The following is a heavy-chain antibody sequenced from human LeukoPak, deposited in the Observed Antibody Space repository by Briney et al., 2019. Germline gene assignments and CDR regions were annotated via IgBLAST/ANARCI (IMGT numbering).Heavy chain of an antibody. Sequence: ASVKVSCKTSGYTFNIFAITWVRQAPGQGLEWMGWINPHSGNTNSAQKVKGRVTLTTDTSTRTAYMELRSLRSDDTAVYYCARPYYDSSAPPYDYWGQGTLVTVSS. D-gene: IGHD3-22*01. J-gene: IGHJ4*02. CDR3: ARPYYDSSAPPYDY. CDR1: GYTFNIFA. V-gene: IGHV1-18*01. CDR2: INPHSGNT.